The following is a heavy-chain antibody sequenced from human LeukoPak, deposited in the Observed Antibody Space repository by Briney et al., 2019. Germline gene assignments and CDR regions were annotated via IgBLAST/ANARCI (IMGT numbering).Heavy chain of an antibody. CDR1: GGTFSSYT. CDR3: ARDKDAIAARQGGAGWFDP. V-gene: IGHV1-69*04. J-gene: IGHJ5*02. Sequence: ASVKVSCKASGGTFSSYTISWVRQAPGQGLEWMGRIIPILGIANYAQKFQGGVTITADKSTSTAYMELSSLRSEDTAVYYCARDKDAIAARQGGAGWFDPWGQGTLVTVSS. D-gene: IGHD6-6*01. CDR2: IIPILGIA.